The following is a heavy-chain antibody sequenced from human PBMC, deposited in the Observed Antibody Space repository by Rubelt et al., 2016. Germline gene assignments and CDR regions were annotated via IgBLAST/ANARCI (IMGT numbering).Heavy chain of an antibody. J-gene: IGHJ6*02. CDR2: IYYSGSP. CDR1: GGSISSGGYY. V-gene: IGHV4-31*03. D-gene: IGHD1-7*01. Sequence: QLQLQESGPGLVKPSETLSLTCTVSGGSISSGGYYWSWIRQHPGKGLEWIGYIYYSGSPYYNPSPKSRVTISVDTSKNQFSLKLSSVTAADTAVYYCARVNWNYADYYGMDVWGQGTTVTVSS. CDR3: ARVNWNYADYYGMDV.